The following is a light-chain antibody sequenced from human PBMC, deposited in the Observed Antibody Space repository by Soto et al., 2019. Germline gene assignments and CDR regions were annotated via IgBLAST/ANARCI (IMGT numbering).Light chain of an antibody. J-gene: IGKJ5*01. CDR3: QQYNSFIT. V-gene: IGKV1-39*01. CDR2: GAS. CDR1: QNIVNY. Sequence: DIQMTQSPSSLSASVGDRVTITCRASQNIVNYLNCYQRKPGKAPELLIYGASSLQSGVPSRFSGSGSGTDFTLTISSLQPDDFATYYCQQYNSFITFGQGTRLEI.